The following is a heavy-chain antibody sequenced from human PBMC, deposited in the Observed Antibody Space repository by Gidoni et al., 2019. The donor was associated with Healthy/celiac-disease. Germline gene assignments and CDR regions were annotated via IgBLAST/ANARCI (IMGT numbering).Heavy chain of an antibody. V-gene: IGHV3-48*02. CDR2: ISSSSSTI. CDR1: GFTFSSYS. J-gene: IGHJ6*02. D-gene: IGHD4-4*01. Sequence: EVQLVESGGGLVQPGGSLRLSCAASGFTFSSYSMNWVRQAPGKGLEWVSYISSSSSTIYYADSVKGRFTISRDNAKNSLYLQMNSLRDEDTAVYYCARDDYSNYEYYYYGMDVWGQGTTVTVSS. CDR3: ARDDYSNYEYYYYGMDV.